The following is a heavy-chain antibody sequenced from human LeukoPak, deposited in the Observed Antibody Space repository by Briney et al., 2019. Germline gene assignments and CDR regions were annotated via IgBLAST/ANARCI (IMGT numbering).Heavy chain of an antibody. CDR2: ISYDGSNK. V-gene: IGHV3-30*04. CDR1: GFTFSSYA. CDR3: ARMGYCSSTSCPRGSFDY. D-gene: IGHD2-2*01. J-gene: IGHJ4*02. Sequence: HPGRSLRLSCAASGFTFSSYAMHWVRQAPGKGLEWVAVISYDGSNKYYADSVKGRFTISRDNSKNTLYLQMNSLRAEDTAVYYCARMGYCSSTSCPRGSFDYWGQGTLVTVSS.